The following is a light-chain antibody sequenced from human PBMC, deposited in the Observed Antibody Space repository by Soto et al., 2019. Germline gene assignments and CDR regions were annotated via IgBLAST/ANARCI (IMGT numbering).Light chain of an antibody. CDR3: QQYNNWPVT. V-gene: IGKV3-20*01. J-gene: IGKJ1*01. CDR2: GAS. CDR1: QSLSGSR. Sequence: EIVLTQSPATLSLSPGERATLSCRASQSLSGSRLAWYQQKPGLGPRVLVYGASSRAPGIPDRFSGSGSGTDFTLTISRLEPEDFAVYYCQQYNNWPVTFGQGTKVDIK.